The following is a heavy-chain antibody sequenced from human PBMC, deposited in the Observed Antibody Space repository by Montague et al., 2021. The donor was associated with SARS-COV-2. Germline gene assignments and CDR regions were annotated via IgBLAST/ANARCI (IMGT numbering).Heavy chain of an antibody. CDR1: GGSISTSYY. Sequence: SETLSLTCTVSGGSISTSYYWGWIRRPPGKGLEWIGSIYYSGSTYCNPSLKSRVTISVDTSKNQFSLKLSSVTATDTAVYYCARDATVTTFYYYGMDVWGQGTTVTVSS. D-gene: IGHD4-17*01. CDR3: ARDATVTTFYYYGMDV. V-gene: IGHV4-39*07. J-gene: IGHJ6*02. CDR2: IYYSGST.